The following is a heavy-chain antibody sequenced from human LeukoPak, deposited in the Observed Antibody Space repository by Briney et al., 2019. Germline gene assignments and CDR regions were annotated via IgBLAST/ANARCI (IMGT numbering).Heavy chain of an antibody. CDR1: GYTFTSYG. J-gene: IGHJ4*02. V-gene: IGHV1-18*01. CDR2: IRAYNGNT. Sequence: GASVKVSCKASGYTFTSYGISWVRQAPGQGLEWMGWIRAYNGNTNYAQKLQGRVTMTTDTSTSTAYMQMRSLRSDDTAVYYCARYDSSGYYYVLDSYDYWGQGTLVTVSS. CDR3: ARYDSSGYYYVLDSYDY. D-gene: IGHD3-22*01.